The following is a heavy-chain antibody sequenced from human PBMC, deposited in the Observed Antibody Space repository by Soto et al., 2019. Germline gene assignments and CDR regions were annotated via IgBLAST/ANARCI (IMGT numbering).Heavy chain of an antibody. J-gene: IGHJ6*02. CDR1: GFSFSDYF. Sequence: EASVKVSCKASGFSFSDYFMHWVRQAPGQGLEWMGWINPNSGGTNYAQKFQGRVTMTRDTSISTAYMELSRLRSDDTAVYYCARDISHDILRYYYYYGMDVWGQGTKVTVSS. CDR3: ARDISHDILRYYYYYGMDV. V-gene: IGHV1-2*02. CDR2: INPNSGGT. D-gene: IGHD3-9*01.